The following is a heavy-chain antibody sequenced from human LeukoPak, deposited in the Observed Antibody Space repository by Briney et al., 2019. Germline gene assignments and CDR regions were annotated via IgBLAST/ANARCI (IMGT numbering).Heavy chain of an antibody. Sequence: PGGSPRLSCAASGFTFNSYAMSWVRQAPGKGLEWVANIKQDGSEKYYVDSVKGRFTISRDNAKNSLYLQMNSLRAEDTAVYYCARGRNWFDPWGQGTLVTVSS. J-gene: IGHJ5*02. CDR1: GFTFNSYA. CDR3: ARGRNWFDP. V-gene: IGHV3-7*01. CDR2: IKQDGSEK.